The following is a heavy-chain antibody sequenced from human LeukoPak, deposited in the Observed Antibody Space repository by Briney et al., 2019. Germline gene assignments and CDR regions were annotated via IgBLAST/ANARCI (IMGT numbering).Heavy chain of an antibody. V-gene: IGHV4-59*08. Sequence: PGGSLRLSCAASGFTVSSNYMSWIRQPPGKGLEWIGYIYYSRTTEYNPSLKSRVTISADTSKNQFSLKLSSVTAADTAVYYCARQGYSAYEILDYWGQGTLVTVSS. D-gene: IGHD5-12*01. CDR2: IYYSRTT. CDR1: GFTVSSNY. J-gene: IGHJ4*02. CDR3: ARQGYSAYEILDY.